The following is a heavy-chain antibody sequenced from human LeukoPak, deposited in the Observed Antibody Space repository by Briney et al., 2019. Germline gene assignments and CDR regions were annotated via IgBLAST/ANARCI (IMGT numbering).Heavy chain of an antibody. V-gene: IGHV1-69*04. D-gene: IGHD1-14*01. J-gene: IGHJ4*02. Sequence: SVKVSCKASGGTFSSYAISWVRQAPGQGLEWMGRIIPILGIATYAQKFQGRVTVTRDTSTSTVYMELSSLRSEDTAVYYCARDRSSTWGTHPDYWGQGTLVTVSS. CDR3: ARDRSSTWGTHPDY. CDR1: GGTFSSYA. CDR2: IIPILGIA.